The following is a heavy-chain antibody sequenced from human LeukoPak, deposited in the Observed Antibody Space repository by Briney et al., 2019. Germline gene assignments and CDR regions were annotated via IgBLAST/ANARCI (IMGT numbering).Heavy chain of an antibody. CDR2: MNPNSGNT. Sequence: ASVNVSCKASGYTFTNNDINWVRQATGQGIEWMGWMNPNSGNTGCAQRFQGRLTLTRDTSMSTAYMELSSLRSEDTAVYYCARKGCSSTSCLDFWAQGTLVIVSS. J-gene: IGHJ4*02. CDR3: ARKGCSSTSCLDF. D-gene: IGHD2-2*01. V-gene: IGHV1-8*01. CDR1: GYTFTNND.